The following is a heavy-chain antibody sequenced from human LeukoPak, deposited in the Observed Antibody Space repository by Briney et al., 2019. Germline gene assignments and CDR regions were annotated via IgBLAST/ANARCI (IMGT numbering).Heavy chain of an antibody. CDR2: INPRGGIT. CDR3: ARVVDCSSTSCPGVYYYGMDV. CDR1: GYTFTSYD. Sequence: GASVKVSCNASGYTFTSYDMNWVRQAAGQGLEWMGRINPRGGITSYAQKFQGRVTMTRDTSTRTVYMELSSLSSEDTAVYYCARVVDCSSTSCPGVYYYGMDVWGQGTTVTVSS. J-gene: IGHJ6*02. D-gene: IGHD2-2*01. V-gene: IGHV1-46*01.